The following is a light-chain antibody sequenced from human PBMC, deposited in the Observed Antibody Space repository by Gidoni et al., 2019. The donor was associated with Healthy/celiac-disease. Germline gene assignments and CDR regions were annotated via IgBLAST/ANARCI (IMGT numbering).Light chain of an antibody. V-gene: IGKV3-15*01. Sequence: EIVMTQSPATLSVSPGERATLSCRASQCVSSNFAWYQQKPGQAPRLLIYGASTRATGIPARFSGSGSVTEFTLTISSLQSEDFAVYYCQQYNNWPWTFGQGTKVEIK. CDR3: QQYNNWPWT. CDR2: GAS. CDR1: QCVSSN. J-gene: IGKJ1*01.